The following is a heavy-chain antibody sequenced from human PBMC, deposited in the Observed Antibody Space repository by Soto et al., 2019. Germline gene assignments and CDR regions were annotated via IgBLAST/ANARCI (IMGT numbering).Heavy chain of an antibody. D-gene: IGHD6-19*01. CDR1: GYTLTELS. V-gene: IGHV1-24*01. Sequence: ASVKVSCKVSGYTLTELSMHWVRQAPGKGLEWMGGFNPEDGETIYAQKFQGRVTMTEDTSTDTAYMELSSLRSEDTAVYYCATSLWLVRGWFDPWGQGTLVTVSS. CDR2: FNPEDGET. CDR3: ATSLWLVRGWFDP. J-gene: IGHJ5*02.